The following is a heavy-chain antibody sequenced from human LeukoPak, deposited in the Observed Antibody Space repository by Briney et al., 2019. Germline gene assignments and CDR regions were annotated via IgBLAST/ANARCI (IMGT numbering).Heavy chain of an antibody. D-gene: IGHD6-13*01. CDR3: ASTSSSWYYFDY. J-gene: IGHJ4*02. CDR1: GFTVSSNY. CDR2: IYSGGST. V-gene: IGHV3-66*01. Sequence: PGGSLRLSCAASGFTVSSNYMSCVRQAPGKGLEWVSVIYSGGSTYYADSVKGRFTISKNTLYLQMNSLRAEDTAVYYCASTSSSWYYFDYWGQGTLVTVSS.